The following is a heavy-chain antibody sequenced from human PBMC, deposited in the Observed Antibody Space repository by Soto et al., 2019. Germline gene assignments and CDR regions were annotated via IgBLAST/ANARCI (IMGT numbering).Heavy chain of an antibody. CDR3: ATAVGDYENWFDP. CDR1: GGSISSYY. J-gene: IGHJ5*02. CDR2: IYYSGST. V-gene: IGHV4-59*01. D-gene: IGHD4-17*01. Sequence: SETLSRTCTVSGGSISSYYWSWIRQPPGKGLEWIGYIYYSGSTNYNPSLKSRVTISVDTSKNQFSLKLSSVTAADTAVYYCATAVGDYENWFDPWGQGTLVTVSS.